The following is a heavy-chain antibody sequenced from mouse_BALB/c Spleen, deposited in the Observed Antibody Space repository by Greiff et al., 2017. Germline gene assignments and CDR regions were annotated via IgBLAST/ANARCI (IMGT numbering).Heavy chain of an antibody. J-gene: IGHJ1*01. CDR1: GFTFSSYA. D-gene: IGHD2-2*01. V-gene: IGHV5-9-3*01. Sequence: EVKVVESGGGLVKPGGSLKLSCAASGFTFSSYAMSWVRQTPEKRLEWVATISSGGSYTYYPDSVKGRFTISRDNAKNTLYLQMSSLRSEDTAMYYCASPRGVYGSFDVWGAGTTVTVSS. CDR2: ISSGGSYT. CDR3: ASPRGVYGSFDV.